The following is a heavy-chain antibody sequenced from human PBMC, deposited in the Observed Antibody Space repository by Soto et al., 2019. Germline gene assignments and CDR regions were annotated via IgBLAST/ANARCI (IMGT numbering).Heavy chain of an antibody. D-gene: IGHD2-2*01. J-gene: IGHJ5*02. V-gene: IGHV1-46*01. CDR1: GYTFTSYY. CDR3: ARDGAIVVVVPAAHNWFDP. CDR2: INPSGGST. Sequence: ASVKVSCKASGYTFTSYYMHWVRQAPGQGLEWMGIINPSGGSTSYAQKFQGRVTMTRDTSTSTVYMELSSLRSEDTAVYYCARDGAIVVVVPAAHNWFDPWGQGTLVTV.